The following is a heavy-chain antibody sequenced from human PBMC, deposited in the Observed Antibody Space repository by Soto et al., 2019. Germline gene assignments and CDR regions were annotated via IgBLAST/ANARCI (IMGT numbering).Heavy chain of an antibody. Sequence: QVRLEQSGAEVKKPGSSVRVSCQASGGALTSYPIHWVRQAPGQGLEWMVVIDPIVDTSNLAENFKTRLTLTADTSTKTVYMDLTSLRSDDTAIYFCATYPRPYKWTDIWGRGTQLTVSS. CDR1: GGALTSYP. D-gene: IGHD1-20*01. CDR3: ATYPRPYKWTDI. J-gene: IGHJ4*02. CDR2: IDPIVDTS. V-gene: IGHV1-69*06.